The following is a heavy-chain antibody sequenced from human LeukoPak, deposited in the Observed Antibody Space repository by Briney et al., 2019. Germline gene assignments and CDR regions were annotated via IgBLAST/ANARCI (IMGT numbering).Heavy chain of an antibody. V-gene: IGHV4-59*08. CDR2: IYYSGGT. D-gene: IGHD3-10*01. CDR1: GGSISSYY. CDR3: ARRMTVYGSGSQNFDY. J-gene: IGHJ4*02. Sequence: SETLSLTCTVSGGSISSYYWSWIRQPPGKGLEWIGYIYYSGGTNYNPSLKSRVTISVDTSKNQFSLKLSSVTAADTAVYYCARRMTVYGSGSQNFDYWGQGTLVTVSS.